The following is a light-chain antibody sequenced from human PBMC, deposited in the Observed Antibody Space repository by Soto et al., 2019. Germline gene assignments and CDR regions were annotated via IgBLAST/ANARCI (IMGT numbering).Light chain of an antibody. CDR2: KAS. Sequence: DIQMTQSPSTLSASVGDRVTITCRASQSISSWLAWYQQRPGKAPKLLIYKASSLESGVPSRFSGSGSGTEFTLTISSLQPGDFATYYCQQYNSYSWTFGQGTKVDIK. J-gene: IGKJ1*01. CDR1: QSISSW. V-gene: IGKV1-5*03. CDR3: QQYNSYSWT.